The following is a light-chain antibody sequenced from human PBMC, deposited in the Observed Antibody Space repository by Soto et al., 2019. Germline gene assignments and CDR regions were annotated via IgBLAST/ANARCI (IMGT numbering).Light chain of an antibody. CDR1: QSIRHY. V-gene: IGKV1-5*01. J-gene: IGKJ1*01. CDR3: QHHNSYSQT. Sequence: DIQMTQSPPTLSASVGDRVTITCRASQSIRHYLAWYQQMPGKAPQLLIYGASTLQSGVPSRVSGSGSGTEFTLTISSLQPDDFGTYFCQHHNSYSQTFGQGTKVEIK. CDR2: GAS.